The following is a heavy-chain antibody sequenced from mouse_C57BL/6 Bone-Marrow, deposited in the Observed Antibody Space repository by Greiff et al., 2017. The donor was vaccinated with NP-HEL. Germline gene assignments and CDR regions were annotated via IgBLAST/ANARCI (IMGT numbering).Heavy chain of an antibody. J-gene: IGHJ2*01. CDR2: IDPENGDT. Sequence: EVQVVESGAELVRPGASVKLSCTASGFNIKDDYMHWVKQRPEQGLEWIGWIDPENGDTEYASKFQGKATITADTSSNTAYLQLSSLTSEDTAVYYCTTPDGYYNFDYWGQGTTLTVSS. CDR3: TTPDGYYNFDY. V-gene: IGHV14-4*01. CDR1: GFNIKDDY. D-gene: IGHD2-3*01.